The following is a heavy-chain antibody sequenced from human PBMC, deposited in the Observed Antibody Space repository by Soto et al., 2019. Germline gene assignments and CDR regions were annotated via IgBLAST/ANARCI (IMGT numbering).Heavy chain of an antibody. J-gene: IGHJ3*02. CDR2: INAGYGNT. Sequence: QVQLVQAGAEVKKPGASVKVSCKASGYTFSSYAMHWVRQAPGRRLEWMGWINAGYGNTKYSQKFQGRVTITRDTSASTAYMELSSLRSEDTAVYYCARDIGPRAFDIWGQGTMVTVSS. CDR3: ARDIGPRAFDI. V-gene: IGHV1-3*01. D-gene: IGHD3-16*02. CDR1: GYTFSSYA.